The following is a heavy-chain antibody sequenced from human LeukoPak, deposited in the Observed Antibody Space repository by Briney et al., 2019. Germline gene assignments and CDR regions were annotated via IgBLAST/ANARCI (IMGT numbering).Heavy chain of an antibody. CDR3: AKPQWLGLYYFDY. V-gene: IGHV3-66*04. Sequence: GGSLRLSCAASGFTVSSNYMSWVRQAPGKGLEWVSVIHSGGSIYYGDSVKGRFTISRDNPKNTLYLQMNSLRVEDTAVYYCAKPQWLGLYYFDYWGQGTLVTVSS. J-gene: IGHJ4*02. CDR2: IHSGGSI. D-gene: IGHD6-19*01. CDR1: GFTVSSNY.